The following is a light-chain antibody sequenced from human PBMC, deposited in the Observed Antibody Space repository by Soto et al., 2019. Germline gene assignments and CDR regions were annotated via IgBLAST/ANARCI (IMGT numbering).Light chain of an antibody. CDR2: GAS. V-gene: IGKV3-11*01. CDR1: QSVDSH. CDR3: QQRNAWPTT. Sequence: ENVVTLSPAALSLSQGERATLSCRASQSVDSHLVWYQQKPGQAPRLLIFGASNRATGIPARFSGSGSGTDFTLAINRLEPDDFAVYYCQQRNAWPTTCGQGTRLE. J-gene: IGKJ5*01.